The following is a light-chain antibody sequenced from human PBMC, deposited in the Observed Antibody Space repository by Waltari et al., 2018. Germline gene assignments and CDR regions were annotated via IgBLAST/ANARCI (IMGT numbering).Light chain of an antibody. J-gene: IGLJ1*01. CDR2: EDT. CDR3: YSSDSTGLRV. V-gene: IGLV3-10*01. CDR1: ELPRKY. Sequence: SYELTQTPSLSVSPGQTARITCSGTELPRKYAYWFQQKSGQAPRPVIYEDTKRPPGIPERFSGSSSGTGATLTITGAQVDDEADYYCYSSDSTGLRVFGGGTTVVVL.